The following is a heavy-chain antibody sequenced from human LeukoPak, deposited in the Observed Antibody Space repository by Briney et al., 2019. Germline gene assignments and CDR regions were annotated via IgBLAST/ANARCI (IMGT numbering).Heavy chain of an antibody. CDR1: GFTFGDYA. Sequence: GRSLRLSCTTSGFTFGDYAMTWVRQAPGKGLEWVGFIRSKAYGGPTEYAASVKGRFTISRDDSKSIAYLQMNSLKTEDTAVYYCTRDIKPDYYDSSGVEYFQHWGQGTLVTVSS. V-gene: IGHV3-49*04. CDR2: IRSKAYGGPT. D-gene: IGHD3-22*01. CDR3: TRDIKPDYYDSSGVEYFQH. J-gene: IGHJ1*01.